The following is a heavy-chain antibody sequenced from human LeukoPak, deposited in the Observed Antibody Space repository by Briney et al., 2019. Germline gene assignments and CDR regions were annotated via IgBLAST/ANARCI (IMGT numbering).Heavy chain of an antibody. CDR3: ARGLVGSGCYFDY. Sequence: PGGSVRLFCGASGLTNSRLWMSWVRQAPGKGLEWVANIEDDGGERYYEGTVKGRFTISRDNAKILLNMQMNSLTAEDTAVYYCARGLVGSGCYFDYWGQGTLVIVSS. CDR2: IEDDGGER. D-gene: IGHD6-19*01. V-gene: IGHV3-7*03. CDR1: GLTNSRLW. J-gene: IGHJ4*02.